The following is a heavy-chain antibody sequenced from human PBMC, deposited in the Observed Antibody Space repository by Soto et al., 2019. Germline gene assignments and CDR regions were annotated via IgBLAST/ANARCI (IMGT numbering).Heavy chain of an antibody. Sequence: QVQLVQSGAEVKKPGSSVKVSCKASGGTFSSYAISWVRQAPGQGLEWMGGIIPIFGTANYAQKFQGRVKITADDXXSXAXXELSSLRSEDTAVYYCASVQVPARRKNFPTDAFDIWGQGTMVTVSS. CDR2: IIPIFGTA. CDR1: GGTFSSYA. V-gene: IGHV1-69*12. D-gene: IGHD2-2*01. J-gene: IGHJ3*02. CDR3: ASVQVPARRKNFPTDAFDI.